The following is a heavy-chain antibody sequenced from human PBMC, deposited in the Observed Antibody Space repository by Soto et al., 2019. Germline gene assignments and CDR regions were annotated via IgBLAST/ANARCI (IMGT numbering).Heavy chain of an antibody. Sequence: QVQLVQSGAEVKKPGSSVKVSCKASGGTFSSYAISWVRQAPGQGLEWMGGIIPIFGTANYAQKFQGRVTSTADDATSTAYMERISGRSEDTAVYYGARWGYGSSGGDYYYGMDVWGQGTTVTVSS. CDR1: GGTFSSYA. CDR3: ARWGYGSSGGDYYYGMDV. V-gene: IGHV1-69*01. J-gene: IGHJ6*02. CDR2: IIPIFGTA. D-gene: IGHD6-6*01.